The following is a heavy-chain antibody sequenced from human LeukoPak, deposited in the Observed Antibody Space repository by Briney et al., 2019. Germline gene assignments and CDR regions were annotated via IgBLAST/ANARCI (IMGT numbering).Heavy chain of an antibody. CDR2: IHYIGNT. V-gene: IGHV4-31*03. J-gene: IGHJ4*02. CDR3: ARVRDDFFFDF. D-gene: IGHD3-3*01. Sequence: SETLSLTCTVSGDSISRSGFYWSWIRQHPGTGLEWIAYIHYIGNTYYNPSLEGRVTMSVDTSWNQFSLNVASVTAADTAFYYCARVRDDFFFDFWGQGLLVTVSS. CDR1: GDSISRSGFY.